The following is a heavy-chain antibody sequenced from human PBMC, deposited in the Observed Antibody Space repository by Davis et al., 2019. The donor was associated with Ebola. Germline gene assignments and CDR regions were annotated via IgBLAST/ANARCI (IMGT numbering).Heavy chain of an antibody. V-gene: IGHV3-48*01. J-gene: IGHJ4*02. CDR1: GFTFSDHY. D-gene: IGHD1-26*01. CDR3: VREWDLRDY. Sequence: PGGSLRLSCAASGFTFSDHYMNWVRQAPGKGLEWVSYISSSSSTKYYADSVKGRFTISRDNSKNTLSLKMNSLRAEDTAVYYCVREWDLRDYWGQGTLVTVSS. CDR2: ISSSSSTK.